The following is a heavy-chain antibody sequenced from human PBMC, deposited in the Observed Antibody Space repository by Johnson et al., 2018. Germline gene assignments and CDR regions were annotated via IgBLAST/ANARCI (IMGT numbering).Heavy chain of an antibody. CDR3: ARRDLDHAFDV. Sequence: QVQLVESGGGVVQPGRSLRLSCAASGFTFRNYGMPWVRQAPGKGLEWVALIWYAGSNKHYADAVKGRFTISRDNSKHTQSLQMRSLSADDTAVYYCARRDLDHAFDVWGQGTMVTVSS. CDR1: GFTFRNYG. V-gene: IGHV3-33*01. CDR2: IWYAGSNK. J-gene: IGHJ3*01.